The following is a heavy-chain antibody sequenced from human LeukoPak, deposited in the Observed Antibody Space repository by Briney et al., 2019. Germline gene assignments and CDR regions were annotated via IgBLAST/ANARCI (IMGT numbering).Heavy chain of an antibody. CDR2: TYYRSKWYN. CDR1: GDIVSSNSAA. J-gene: IGHJ6*02. V-gene: IGHV6-1*01. CDR3: ARTPTYYDFWSGPYYYYYGMDV. D-gene: IGHD3-3*01. Sequence: SQTLSLTCAISGDIVSSNSAAWNWIRQSPSRGLEWLGRTYYRSKWYNDYAVSVKSRITINPDTSKNQFSLQLNSVTPEDTAVYYCARTPTYYDFWSGPYYYYYGMDVWGQGTTVTVSS.